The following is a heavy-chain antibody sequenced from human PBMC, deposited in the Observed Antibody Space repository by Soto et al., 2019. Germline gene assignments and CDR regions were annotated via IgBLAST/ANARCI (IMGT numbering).Heavy chain of an antibody. J-gene: IGHJ4*02. D-gene: IGHD3-22*01. V-gene: IGHV3-23*01. CDR1: GFTFSSYA. CDR3: AKDLVDESSGYYLPLDY. Sequence: EVQLLESGGGLVQPGGSLRLSCSASGFTFSSYAMSWVRQAPGKGLEWVSAISGSGGSTYYADSVKGRFTISRDNSKNTLYLQMNRLRAEDTAVYYCAKDLVDESSGYYLPLDYWGQGTLVTVSS. CDR2: ISGSGGST.